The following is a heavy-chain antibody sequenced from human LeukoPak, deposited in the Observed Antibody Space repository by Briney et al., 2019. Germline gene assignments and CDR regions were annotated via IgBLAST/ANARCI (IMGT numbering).Heavy chain of an antibody. CDR2: INPNSGGT. CDR1: GYTFTGYY. CDR3: ARSGIGYRNWFDP. J-gene: IGHJ5*02. V-gene: IGHV1-2*04. Sequence: ASVKVPCKASGYTFTGYYMHWVRQAPGQGLEWMGWINPNSGGTNYAQKFQGWVTMTRDTSISTAYMELSRLRSDDTAVYYCARSGIGYRNWFDPWGQGTLVTVSS. D-gene: IGHD1-26*01.